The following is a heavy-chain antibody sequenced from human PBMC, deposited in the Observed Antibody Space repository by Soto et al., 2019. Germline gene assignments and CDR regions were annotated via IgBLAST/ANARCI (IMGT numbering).Heavy chain of an antibody. Sequence: GGSLRLSCAASGFTFSSCAMHWVRQAPGKGLEWVAVISYDGSNKYYADSVKGRFTISRDNSKNTLYLQMNSLRAEDTAVYYCARDTLLADWGMDVWGQGTTVTVSS. J-gene: IGHJ6*02. CDR3: ARDTLLADWGMDV. CDR2: ISYDGSNK. D-gene: IGHD3-9*01. CDR1: GFTFSSCA. V-gene: IGHV3-30-3*01.